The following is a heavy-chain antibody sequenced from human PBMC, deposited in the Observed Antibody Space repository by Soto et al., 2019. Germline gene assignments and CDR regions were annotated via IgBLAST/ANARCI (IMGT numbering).Heavy chain of an antibody. CDR3: AVDDILTGLGY. CDR1: GGSISSSSYY. D-gene: IGHD3-9*01. J-gene: IGHJ4*02. CDR2: IYYSGST. V-gene: IGHV4-39*01. Sequence: QLQLQESGPGLVKPSETLSLTCTVSGGSISSSSYYWGWIRQPPGKGLEWIGSIYYSGSTYYNPSLKSRVTISVDTSKNQFSLRLSSVTAADTAVYYCAVDDILTGLGYWGQGTLVTVSS.